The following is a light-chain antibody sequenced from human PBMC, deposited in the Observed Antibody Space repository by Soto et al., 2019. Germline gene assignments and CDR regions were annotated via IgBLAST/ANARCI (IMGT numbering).Light chain of an antibody. CDR3: QQYGAWYT. J-gene: IGKJ2*01. CDR1: QSLSSNS. CDR2: GAS. Sequence: EIVLTQSPGTLSLSPGERATVSCRASQSLSSNSLAWYQQKPGQAPRLLIYGASIRATGIPDRFSGSGSGTDFTLTISRLEPEDFAVYYCQQYGAWYTFGQGTKLEIK. V-gene: IGKV3-20*01.